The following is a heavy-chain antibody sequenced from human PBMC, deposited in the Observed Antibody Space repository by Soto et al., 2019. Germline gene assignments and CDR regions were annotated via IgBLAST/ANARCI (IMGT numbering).Heavy chain of an antibody. V-gene: IGHV3-30-3*01. CDR2: ISYDGSNK. D-gene: IGHD2-15*01. J-gene: IGHJ5*02. Sequence: GGSLRLSCAASGFTFSSYAMHWVRQAPGKGLEWVAVISYDGSNKYYADSVKGRFTISRDNSKNTLYLQMNSLRAEDTAVYYCARVLVVAAWFDPWGQGTLVTVSS. CDR1: GFTFSSYA. CDR3: ARVLVVAAWFDP.